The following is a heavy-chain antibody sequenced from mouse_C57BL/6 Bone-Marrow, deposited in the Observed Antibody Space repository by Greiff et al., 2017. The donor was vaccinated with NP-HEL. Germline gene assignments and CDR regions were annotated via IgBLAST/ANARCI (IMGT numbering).Heavy chain of an antibody. Sequence: EVKLVESGGGLVKPGGSLKLSCAASGFTFSSYAMSWVRQTPDKRLEWVATISDGGSYPSYPDNVKGRFTISRDKAKNNLYLQMSHLKSEDTAMYYCARRHGYFFDYWGQGTTLTVSS. V-gene: IGHV5-4*03. D-gene: IGHD2-2*01. CDR1: GFTFSSYA. CDR2: ISDGGSYP. CDR3: ARRHGYFFDY. J-gene: IGHJ2*01.